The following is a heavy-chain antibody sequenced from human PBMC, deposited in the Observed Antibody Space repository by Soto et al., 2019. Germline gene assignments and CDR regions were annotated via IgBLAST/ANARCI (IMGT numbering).Heavy chain of an antibody. J-gene: IGHJ6*02. D-gene: IGHD6-19*01. Sequence: SETLSLTCTVSGDSVSSGGYYWSWIRQPPGKGLEWIGYIYSSGSANYNPSLKSRVTISRDTSKNQISLKVASVTAADTAGYYCTRGFSSVSMDAWGQGTTVTVSS. V-gene: IGHV4-61*08. CDR1: GDSVSSGGYY. CDR3: TRGFSSVSMDA. CDR2: IYSSGSA.